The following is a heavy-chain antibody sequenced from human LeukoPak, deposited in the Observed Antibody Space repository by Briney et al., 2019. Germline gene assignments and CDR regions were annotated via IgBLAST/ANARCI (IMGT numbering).Heavy chain of an antibody. J-gene: IGHJ4*02. CDR1: GFTFSSYW. Sequence: GGSLRLSCAASGFTFSSYWMHWVRQAPGKGLVWVSRINTDGSSTSYADSVKGRFTISRDNAKNTLYLQMDSLRAEDTAVYYCARGGPYSSGCDYWGQGTLVTVSS. CDR3: ARGGPYSSGCDY. D-gene: IGHD6-19*01. CDR2: INTDGSST. V-gene: IGHV3-74*01.